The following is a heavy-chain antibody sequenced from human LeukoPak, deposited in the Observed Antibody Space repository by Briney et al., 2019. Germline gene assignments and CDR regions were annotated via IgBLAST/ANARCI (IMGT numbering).Heavy chain of an antibody. CDR2: INSDGSSI. Sequence: PGGSLRLSCAASGFSISSFWVHWVRHAPGKGVVWVARINSDGSSITYVDSVKGRFAISRDNAKNTFHLQMNSLTDDDTAVYYCARGAYSFDYWGQGTLVTVSS. CDR3: ARGAYSFDY. D-gene: IGHD4-11*01. CDR1: GFSISSFW. J-gene: IGHJ4*02. V-gene: IGHV3-74*01.